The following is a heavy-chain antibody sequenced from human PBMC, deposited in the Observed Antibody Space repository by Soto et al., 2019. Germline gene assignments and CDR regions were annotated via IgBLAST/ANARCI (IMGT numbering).Heavy chain of an antibody. CDR2: IYSGGST. V-gene: IGHV3-53*02. D-gene: IGHD2-2*01. CDR1: GFTVSSHY. Sequence: EVQLVETGGGLIQPGGSLRLSCAASGFTVSSHYMSWVRQAPGKGLEWVSVIYSGGSTYYADSVKGRFTISRDNSKNTLYLQMNSLRAEDTAVYYCSRDSPACSSKSWYANGMDVWGPGTTVTVSS. CDR3: SRDSPACSSKSWYANGMDV. J-gene: IGHJ6*02.